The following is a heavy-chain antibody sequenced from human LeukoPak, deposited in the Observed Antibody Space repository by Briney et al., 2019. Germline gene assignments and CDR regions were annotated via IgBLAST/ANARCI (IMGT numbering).Heavy chain of an antibody. D-gene: IGHD3-10*01. J-gene: IGHJ2*01. CDR3: SRASDAAWYFDL. V-gene: IGHV3-73*01. CDR1: GFTFSGSA. CDR2: VRSKDNGYAT. Sequence: GGSLRLSCAASGFTFSGSAMHWVRQASGKGLEWVARVRSKDNGYATSYSASVRGRFTISRDDSKNMAYLRMDSLKTEDTAVYFCSRASDAAWYFDLWGRGTLVTVSS.